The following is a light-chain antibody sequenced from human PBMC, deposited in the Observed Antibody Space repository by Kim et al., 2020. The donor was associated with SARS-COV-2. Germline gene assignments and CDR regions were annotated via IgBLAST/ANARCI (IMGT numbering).Light chain of an antibody. CDR3: QQEGSSPPWT. CDR1: QSVSSSY. Sequence: EIVLTQSPGTLSLSPGERATLSCRASQSVSSSYLAWYQQKPGQAPRLLIYGASSRATGIPDRFSGSGSGTDFTLTISRLEPEDFAVYYCQQEGSSPPWTFGQGTKVDIK. CDR2: GAS. V-gene: IGKV3-20*01. J-gene: IGKJ1*01.